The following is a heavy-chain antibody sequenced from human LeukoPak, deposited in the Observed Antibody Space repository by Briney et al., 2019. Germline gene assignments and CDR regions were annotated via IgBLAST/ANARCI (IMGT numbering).Heavy chain of an antibody. CDR1: GGSISSSSYY. CDR3: ARGRGFWGGKPANFDY. J-gene: IGHJ4*02. Sequence: SETLSLTCTVSGGSISSSSYYWGWIRQPPGKGLEWIGSIYYSGSTYYNPSLKSRVTISVDTSKNQFSLKLSSVTAADTAVYYCARGRGFWGGKPANFDYWGQGTLATVSP. CDR2: IYYSGST. D-gene: IGHD3-3*01. V-gene: IGHV4-39*07.